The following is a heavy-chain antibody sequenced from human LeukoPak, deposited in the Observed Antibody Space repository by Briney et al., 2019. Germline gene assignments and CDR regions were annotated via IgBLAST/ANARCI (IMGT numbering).Heavy chain of an antibody. CDR1: GFSFSTYS. Sequence: QPGGSLRLSCAASGFSFSTYSMNWVRQAPGKGLEWVSYIVGSSSTIYYADSVKGRFTISRDNAKNSLYLQMDNLRAEDTAVYYCATDSPETAAFDYWGQGTLVTVSS. V-gene: IGHV3-48*04. CDR3: ATDSPETAAFDY. CDR2: IVGSSSTI. J-gene: IGHJ4*02. D-gene: IGHD1-1*01.